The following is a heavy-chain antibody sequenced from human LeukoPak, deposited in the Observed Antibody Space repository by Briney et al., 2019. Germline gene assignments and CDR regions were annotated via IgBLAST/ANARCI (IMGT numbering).Heavy chain of an antibody. Sequence: PGGSLRLSCAASGFTFTSYAMSWVRQAPGKGLEWVSAISGSGAKTYYADSVEGRFTISRDNSKNTLYLQMNSLRAEDTAVYYCAKGSYYYDIPNWFDPWGQGTLVTVSS. D-gene: IGHD3-22*01. CDR1: GFTFTSYA. J-gene: IGHJ5*02. V-gene: IGHV3-23*01. CDR2: ISGSGAKT. CDR3: AKGSYYYDIPNWFDP.